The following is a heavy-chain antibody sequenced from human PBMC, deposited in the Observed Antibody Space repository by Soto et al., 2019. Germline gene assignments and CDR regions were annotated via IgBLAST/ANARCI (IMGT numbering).Heavy chain of an antibody. CDR3: AKLDGSGYVSPDY. Sequence: PGGSLRLSCAASGFTFSSYGMHWVRQAPGKGLEWVAVISYDGSNKYYADSVKGRLTTSRHNSKNTLYLQMDSLRAEDTAVYYCAKLDGSGYVSPDYWGQGALVTVSS. CDR1: GFTFSSYG. J-gene: IGHJ4*02. D-gene: IGHD3-22*01. V-gene: IGHV3-30*18. CDR2: ISYDGSNK.